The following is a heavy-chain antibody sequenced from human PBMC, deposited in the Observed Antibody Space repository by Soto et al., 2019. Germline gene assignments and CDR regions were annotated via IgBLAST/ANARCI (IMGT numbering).Heavy chain of an antibody. V-gene: IGHV3-74*01. J-gene: IGHJ5*02. CDR3: ATVATNSYKWLDT. CDR1: GFTFNTYW. D-gene: IGHD5-12*01. Sequence: EVQLVESGGTLVQPGGSLRLSCAASGFTFNTYWMHWVRQAPGKGLVWVSRINSDGTKTTYADSVKGRFTISRDNAKNTVYLQMNSLRAEDTAMYYCATVATNSYKWLDTWGQGTLVTVSS. CDR2: INSDGTKT.